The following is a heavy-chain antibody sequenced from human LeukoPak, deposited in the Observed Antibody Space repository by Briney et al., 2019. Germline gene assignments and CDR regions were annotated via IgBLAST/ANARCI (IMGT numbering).Heavy chain of an antibody. V-gene: IGHV3-11*04. Sequence: PGGSLRLSCAASGFTFSDYYMSWIRQAPGKGLEWVSYISSSGSTIYYADSVKGRFTIPRDNAKNSLYLQMNSLRAEDTAVYYCARVGSSSWYLYYYYYMDVWGKGTTVTVSS. CDR3: ARVGSSSWYLYYYYYMDV. D-gene: IGHD6-13*01. J-gene: IGHJ6*03. CDR2: ISSSGSTI. CDR1: GFTFSDYY.